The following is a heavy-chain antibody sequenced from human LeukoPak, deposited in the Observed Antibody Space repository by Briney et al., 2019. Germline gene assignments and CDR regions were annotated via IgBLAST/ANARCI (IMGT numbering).Heavy chain of an antibody. Sequence: SVKVSCKASGGTFSSYAISWVRQAPGQGLEWMGRIIPILGIANYAQKFQGRVTITADKSTSTAYMELSSLRSEDTAVYYCARSVVVTSAFDIWGQGTMVAVSS. CDR3: ARSVVVTSAFDI. CDR1: GGTFSSYA. CDR2: IIPILGIA. D-gene: IGHD2-15*01. J-gene: IGHJ3*02. V-gene: IGHV1-69*04.